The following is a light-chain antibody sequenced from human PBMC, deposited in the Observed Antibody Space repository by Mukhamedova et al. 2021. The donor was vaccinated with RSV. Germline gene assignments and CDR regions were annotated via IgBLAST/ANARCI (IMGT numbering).Light chain of an antibody. J-gene: IGLJ3*02. CDR1: SSDVGGYNY. CDR3: SSYAGSNNLV. V-gene: IGLV2-8*01. Sequence: TGTSSDVGGYNYVSWYQQHPGKAPKLMIYEVSKRPSGVPDRFSGSKSGNTASLTVSGLQAEDEADYYCSSYAGSNNLVFGGGTKLT. CDR2: EVS.